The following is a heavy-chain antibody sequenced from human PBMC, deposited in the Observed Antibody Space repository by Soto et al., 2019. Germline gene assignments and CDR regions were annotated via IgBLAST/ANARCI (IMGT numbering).Heavy chain of an antibody. J-gene: IGHJ4*02. CDR3: ARDKITGLFDY. CDR2: IKHSGST. D-gene: IGHD2-8*02. V-gene: IGHV4-34*01. CDR1: GGSFSGYY. Sequence: QVQLQQWGAGLLKPSETLSLTCAVYGGSFSGYYWTWIRQPPGTGLEWIGEIKHSGSTNYNPSLKSRVTLSVDTSKNQFSLKLTSVTAADTAVYYCARDKITGLFDYWGQGTLVTVSS.